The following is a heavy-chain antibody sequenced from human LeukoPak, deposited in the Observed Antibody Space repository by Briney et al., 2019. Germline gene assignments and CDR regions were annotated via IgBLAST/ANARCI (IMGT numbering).Heavy chain of an antibody. CDR2: ISSSGGTT. V-gene: IGHV3-23*01. D-gene: IGHD6-19*01. Sequence: GGSLRLSCAASGLTFGDAWMSWVRQAPGKGLEWVSAISSSGGTTYYADSVRGRFSISRDNSQNTLYLQMNSLRAEDTALYYCAKDRNGWPTNFDSWGQGTLVTVSA. J-gene: IGHJ4*02. CDR3: AKDRNGWPTNFDS. CDR1: GLTFGDA.